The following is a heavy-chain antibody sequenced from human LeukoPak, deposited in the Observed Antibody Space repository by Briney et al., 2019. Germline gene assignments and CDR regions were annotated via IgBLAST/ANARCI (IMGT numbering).Heavy chain of an antibody. Sequence: GGSLRLSCAASGFTVSSYYMNWVRQAPGKGLEWVGFIRSKAYGGTTEYAASAKGRFTISRDDSKSIAYLQMSSLKTEDTAVYYCTRERDGYRPRPTSQNTGWGQGTLVTVSS. J-gene: IGHJ4*02. D-gene: IGHD5-24*01. CDR3: TRERDGYRPRPTSQNTG. CDR2: IRSKAYGGTT. V-gene: IGHV3-49*04. CDR1: GFTVSSYY.